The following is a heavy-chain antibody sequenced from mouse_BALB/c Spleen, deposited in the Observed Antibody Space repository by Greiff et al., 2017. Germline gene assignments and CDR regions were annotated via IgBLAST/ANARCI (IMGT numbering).Heavy chain of an antibody. J-gene: IGHJ4*01. D-gene: IGHD1-2*01. Sequence: VQLQQSGPQLVRPGASVKISCKASGYSFTSYWMHWVKQRPGQGLEWIGMIDPYDSETHYNQKFKDKAILTVDKSSSTAYMQLSSLTSEDSAVYYCARGDYGYVYYAMDYWGQGTSVTVSS. CDR2: IDPYDSET. V-gene: IGHV1-52*01. CDR3: ARGDYGYVYYAMDY. CDR1: GYSFTSYW.